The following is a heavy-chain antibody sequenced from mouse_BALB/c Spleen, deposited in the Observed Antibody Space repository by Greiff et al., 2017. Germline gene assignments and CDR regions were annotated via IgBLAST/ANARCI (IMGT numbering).Heavy chain of an antibody. CDR2: ISSGSSTI. V-gene: IGHV5-17*02. CDR3: ARYSMDY. CDR1: GFTFSSFG. Sequence: EVKLMESGGGLVQPGGSRKLSCAASGFTFSSFGMHWVRQAPEKGLEWVAYISSGSSTIYYADTVKGRFTISRDNPKNTLFLQMTSLRSEDTAMYDCARYSMDYWGQGTSVTVSS. J-gene: IGHJ4*01.